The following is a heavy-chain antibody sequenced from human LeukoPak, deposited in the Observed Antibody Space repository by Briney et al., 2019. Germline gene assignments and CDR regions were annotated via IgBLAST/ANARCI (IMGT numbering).Heavy chain of an antibody. CDR1: GFTFSSYA. V-gene: IGHV3-23*01. D-gene: IGHD3-10*01. CDR3: ANTMVRGSYNMDV. Sequence: QAGGSLRLSCAASGFTFSSYAMNWVRQAPGKGLEWVAGISSGDRTFHAESVKGRFTISRDKSKDTLYLQMNSLRAEDTAVYYCANTMVRGSYNMDVWGQGTTITVSS. CDR2: ISSGDRT. J-gene: IGHJ6*02.